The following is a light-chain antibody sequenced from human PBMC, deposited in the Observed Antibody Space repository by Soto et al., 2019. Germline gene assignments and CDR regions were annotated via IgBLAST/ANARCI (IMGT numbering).Light chain of an antibody. CDR3: GSYTSSTTHV. CDR1: SSDVGGYNY. J-gene: IGLJ1*01. V-gene: IGLV2-14*01. Sequence: SALTQPASVSGSPGQSITISCAGTSSDVGGYNYVSWYQQHPGRAPKLVISDVSNRPSGVSNRFSGSKSGSTASLTISGLQAEDEADYYCGSYTSSTTHVFGTGTKVTVL. CDR2: DVS.